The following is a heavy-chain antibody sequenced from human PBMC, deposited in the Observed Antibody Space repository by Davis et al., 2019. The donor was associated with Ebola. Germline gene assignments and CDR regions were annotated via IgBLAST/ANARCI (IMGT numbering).Heavy chain of an antibody. CDR1: GYRFTSYG. CDR3: AREGYKYDYPRFWDF. V-gene: IGHV1-18*01. D-gene: IGHD3/OR15-3a*01. J-gene: IGHJ1*01. CDR2: ISGYNGQP. Sequence: AASVKVSCKVSGYRFTSYGVSWVRQAPGQGLEWMGWISGYNGQPNYAQKFQGRVTMSTDTSTNTAYLELRSLRSDDTAVYYCAREGYKYDYPRFWDFWGQGTLVTVSS.